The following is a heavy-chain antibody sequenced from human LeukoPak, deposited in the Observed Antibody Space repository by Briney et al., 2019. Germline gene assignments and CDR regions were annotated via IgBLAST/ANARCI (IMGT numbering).Heavy chain of an antibody. D-gene: IGHD3-10*01. Sequence: PSETLSLTCTVSGGSISSYYWSWIRQPPGKGLEWIGYIYYSGSTNYNPSLKSRVTISVDTSKNQFSLKLSSVTAADTAVYYCARQGKLWFGELLDMDVWGKGTTVTVSS. CDR3: ARQGKLWFGELLDMDV. CDR1: GGSISSYY. J-gene: IGHJ6*03. V-gene: IGHV4-59*08. CDR2: IYYSGST.